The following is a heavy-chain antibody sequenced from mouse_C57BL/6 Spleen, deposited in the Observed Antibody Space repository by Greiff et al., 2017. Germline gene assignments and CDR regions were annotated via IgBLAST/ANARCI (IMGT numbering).Heavy chain of an antibody. V-gene: IGHV1-9*01. CDR1: GYTFTGYW. CDR3: ARRTLGYYGSSYYFDY. J-gene: IGHJ2*01. Sequence: VQLQQSGAELMKPGASVKLSCKATGYTFTGYWIEWVKQRPGHGLEWIGEILPGSGSTNYNEKFKGKATFTADTSSNTAYMQLSSLTTEDSAIYYCARRTLGYYGSSYYFDYWGQGTTLTVSS. D-gene: IGHD1-1*01. CDR2: ILPGSGST.